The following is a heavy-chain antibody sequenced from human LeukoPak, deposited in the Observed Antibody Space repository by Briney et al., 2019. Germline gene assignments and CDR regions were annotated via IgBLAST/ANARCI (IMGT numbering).Heavy chain of an antibody. D-gene: IGHD3-3*01. J-gene: IGHJ4*02. Sequence: GGSLRLSCAASGFTFSNAWMSWVRQAPGKGLEWVGRIKSKTDGGTTDYAAPVKGRFTISRDDSKNTLYLQMNSLKPEDTAVYYCTTDLIAVRFRNNDYWGQGTLVTVSS. CDR1: GFTFSNAW. CDR2: IKSKTDGGTT. V-gene: IGHV3-15*01. CDR3: TTDLIAVRFRNNDY.